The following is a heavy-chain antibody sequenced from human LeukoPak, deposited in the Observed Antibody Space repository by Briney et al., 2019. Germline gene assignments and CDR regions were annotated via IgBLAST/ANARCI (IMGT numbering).Heavy chain of an antibody. CDR2: ISYDGSNK. CDR3: ASYGWFDP. Sequence: GGSLRLSCAGSGFTFSSYAMHWVRQAPGKGLEWVAVISYDGSNKYYADPVKGRFTISRDNSKNTLYLQMNSLRAEDTAVYYCASYGWFDPWGQGTLVTVSS. V-gene: IGHV3-30*01. D-gene: IGHD3-10*01. J-gene: IGHJ5*02. CDR1: GFTFSSYA.